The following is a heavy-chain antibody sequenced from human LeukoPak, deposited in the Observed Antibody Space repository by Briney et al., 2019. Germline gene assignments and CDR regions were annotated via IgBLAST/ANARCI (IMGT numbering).Heavy chain of an antibody. V-gene: IGHV3-23*01. Sequence: PGGSLRLSCAASGFTFSSYAMSWVRQAPGKGLEWVSAISGSGGSTYYADSVKGRFTISRDNSKNTLYLQMNSLRAEDTAVYYCARDTSGYDSFDYWGQGTLVTVSS. J-gene: IGHJ4*02. CDR3: ARDTSGYDSFDY. CDR2: ISGSGGST. CDR1: GFTFSSYA. D-gene: IGHD5-12*01.